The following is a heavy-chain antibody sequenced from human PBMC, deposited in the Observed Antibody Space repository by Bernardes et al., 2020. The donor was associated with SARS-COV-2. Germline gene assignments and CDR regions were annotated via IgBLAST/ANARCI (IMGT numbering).Heavy chain of an antibody. CDR2: IYTSGST. D-gene: IGHD3-10*01. V-gene: IGHV4-61*09. J-gene: IGHJ4*02. CDR1: GGSISSGGYY. Sequence: SEPLSLTCSVSGGSISSGGYYWSWLRQPAGKGLEWIGHIYTSGSTNYNPSLKSRVSISADTSKNQFSLKLSSVTAADTAMYYCARDNYYGSGSYRAEWGQGTLVTVSS. CDR3: ARDNYYGSGSYRAE.